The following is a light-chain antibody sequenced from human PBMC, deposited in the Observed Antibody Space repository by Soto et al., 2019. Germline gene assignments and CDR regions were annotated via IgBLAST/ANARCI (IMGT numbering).Light chain of an antibody. CDR1: QSVSDNY. V-gene: IGKV3-20*01. CDR3: QQYGSSGT. J-gene: IGKJ1*01. CDR2: GAS. Sequence: EIALTQSPATRFLSPGERATLSCRASQSVSDNYLAWYQQKPGQAPRLLIYGASNRATGIPDRFSGSGSGTDFTLTISRMEPEDFAVDDCQQYGSSGTFGQGTKVDIK.